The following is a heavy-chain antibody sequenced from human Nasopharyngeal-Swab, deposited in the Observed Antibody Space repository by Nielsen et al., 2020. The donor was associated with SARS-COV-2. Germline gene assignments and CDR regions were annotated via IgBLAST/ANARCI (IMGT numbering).Heavy chain of an antibody. J-gene: IGHJ6*02. CDR1: GFTFSSYW. CDR3: ARDGAFSSYYGPPFYYYYGVDV. V-gene: IGHV3-7*01. CDR2: IKQDGSEK. D-gene: IGHD4-17*01. Sequence: GESLKISCAASGFTFSSYWMSWVRQAPGKGLEWVANIKQDGSEKYYVDSVKGRFTISRDNAKNSLYLQMNSLRAEDTAVYYCARDGAFSSYYGPPFYYYYGVDVWGQGTTVTVSS.